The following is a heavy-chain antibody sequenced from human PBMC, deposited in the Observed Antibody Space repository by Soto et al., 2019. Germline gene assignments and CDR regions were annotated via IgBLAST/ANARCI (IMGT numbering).Heavy chain of an antibody. CDR1: GGSISSGGYY. CDR3: ARDPRVGYYDSSGYLDYYYYGMDV. D-gene: IGHD3-22*01. CDR2: IYYSGST. J-gene: IGHJ6*02. Sequence: QVQLQESGPGLVKPSQTLSLTCTVSGGSISSGGYYWSWIRQHPGKGLEWIGYIYYSGSTYYNPSLKSRVTISVDTSKNQFSLELSSVTAADTAVYYCARDPRVGYYDSSGYLDYYYYGMDVWGRGTTVTVSS. V-gene: IGHV4-31*03.